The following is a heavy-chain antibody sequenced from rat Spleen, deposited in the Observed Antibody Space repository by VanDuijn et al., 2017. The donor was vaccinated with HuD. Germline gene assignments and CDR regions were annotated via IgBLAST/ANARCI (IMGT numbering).Heavy chain of an antibody. Sequence: EVQLVESGGGLVQPGRSLTLSCVASGFTFNKYWMTWIRQAPGKGLEWVASITNASGRTYYPDSVKGRFTISRDTAQNTLYLQMGSLRSEDTATYYCTTYSDYATSPFAFWGRGALVTVSS. V-gene: IGHV5-31*01. D-gene: IGHD1-6*01. CDR1: GFTFNKYW. CDR3: TTYSDYATSPFAF. J-gene: IGHJ3*01. CDR2: ITNASGRT.